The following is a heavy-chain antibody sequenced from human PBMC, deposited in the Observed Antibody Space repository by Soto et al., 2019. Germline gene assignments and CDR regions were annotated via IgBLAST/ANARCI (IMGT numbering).Heavy chain of an antibody. D-gene: IGHD3-3*01. CDR2: ISAYNGNT. J-gene: IGHJ6*03. Sequence: ASVKVSCKASGYTFTSYGISWVRQAPGQGLGWMGWISAYNGNTNYAQKLQGRVTMTTDTSTSTAYMELRSLRSDDTAVYYCARESPEIFGVVTSLYYYYYYMDVWGKGTTVTVSS. CDR1: GYTFTSYG. CDR3: ARESPEIFGVVTSLYYYYYYMDV. V-gene: IGHV1-18*01.